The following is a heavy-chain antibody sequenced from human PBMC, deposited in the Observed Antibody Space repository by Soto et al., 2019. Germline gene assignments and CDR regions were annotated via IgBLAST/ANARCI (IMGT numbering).Heavy chain of an antibody. D-gene: IGHD3-3*01. CDR1: GGTFSSYA. J-gene: IGHJ6*02. Sequence: SGKVSCKASGGTFSSYAISWVRQAPGQGLEWMGGIIPSFGTANYAQKFQGRVTITADESTSTAYMELSSLRSEDTAVYYCARARLPFGVVIIPNYYYGMDVWGQGTTVTVSS. CDR3: ARARLPFGVVIIPNYYYGMDV. CDR2: IIPSFGTA. V-gene: IGHV1-69*13.